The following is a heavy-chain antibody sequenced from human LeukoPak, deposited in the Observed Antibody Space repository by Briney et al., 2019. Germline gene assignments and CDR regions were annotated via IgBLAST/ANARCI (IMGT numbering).Heavy chain of an antibody. V-gene: IGHV4-39*07. CDR3: ARESVTTVTVDAFDI. D-gene: IGHD4-17*01. CDR2: IYYSGST. Sequence: SETLSLTCTVSGGSISSSSYYWGWIRQPPGKGLEWIGSIYYSGSTYYNPSLKSRVTISVDTSKNQFSLKLSSVTAADTAVYYCARESVTTVTVDAFDIWGQGTMVTVSS. CDR1: GGSISSSSYY. J-gene: IGHJ3*02.